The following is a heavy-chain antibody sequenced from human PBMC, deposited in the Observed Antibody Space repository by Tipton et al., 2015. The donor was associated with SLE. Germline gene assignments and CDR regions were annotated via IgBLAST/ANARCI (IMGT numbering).Heavy chain of an antibody. J-gene: IGHJ6*03. CDR1: GYTFTDYY. V-gene: IGHV1-18*04. D-gene: IGHD1-14*01. CDR3: ARRTPETRGYYYYMDV. Sequence: QVQLVQSGAEVKEPGASVKVSCKASGYTFTDYYMHWERQAPGQGLEWMGWISGYNGNTDYAQKLQGRVTMTTDTSTSTAYMELRSLRSDDTAVYYCARRTPETRGYYYYMDVWGKGTTVTVSS. CDR2: ISGYNGNT.